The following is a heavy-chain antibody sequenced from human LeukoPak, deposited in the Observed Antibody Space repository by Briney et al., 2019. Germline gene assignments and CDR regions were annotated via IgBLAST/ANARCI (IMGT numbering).Heavy chain of an antibody. Sequence: GGSLRLSCAASGFIFSNYAMSWVRQAPGKGLQWVSAFSGSGGSTYYADSVKGRFTISRDNSRNTLYLQMNSLRAEDTVVYYCARVYYGSGSLHYYYYYMDVWGKGTTVTISS. D-gene: IGHD3-10*01. V-gene: IGHV3-23*01. CDR1: GFIFSNYA. CDR2: FSGSGGST. CDR3: ARVYYGSGSLHYYYYYMDV. J-gene: IGHJ6*03.